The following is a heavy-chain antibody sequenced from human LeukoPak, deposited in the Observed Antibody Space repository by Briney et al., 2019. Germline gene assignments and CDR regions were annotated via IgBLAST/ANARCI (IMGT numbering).Heavy chain of an antibody. J-gene: IGHJ5*02. V-gene: IGHV3-21*04. Sequence: GGSLRLSCAASGFTFSSYSMNWVRQAPGKGLEWVSSISSSSSYIYYADSVKGRFTISRDNAKNSLYLQMNSLRAEDTAVYYCARVGVLNWFDPWGQGTLVTVSS. D-gene: IGHD2-15*01. CDR1: GFTFSSYS. CDR2: ISSSSSYI. CDR3: ARVGVLNWFDP.